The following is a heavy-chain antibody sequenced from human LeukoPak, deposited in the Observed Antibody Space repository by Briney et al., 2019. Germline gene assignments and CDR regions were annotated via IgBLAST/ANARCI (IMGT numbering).Heavy chain of an antibody. CDR1: GYTFTSYY. CDR3: ARDTCNIWFGELVGAFDI. J-gene: IGHJ3*02. V-gene: IGHV1-46*01. Sequence: ASVKVSCKASGYTFTSYYMHWVRQAPGQGLEWMGIINPSGGSTSYAQKFQGRVTMTRDTSTSTVYMELSSLRSEDTAVYYCARDTCNIWFGELVGAFDIWGQGTMVTVSS. D-gene: IGHD3-10*01. CDR2: INPSGGST.